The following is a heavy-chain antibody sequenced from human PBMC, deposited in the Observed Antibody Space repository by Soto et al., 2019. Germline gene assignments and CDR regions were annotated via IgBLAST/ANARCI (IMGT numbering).Heavy chain of an antibody. CDR2: IYYSGST. CDR1: GGSISSYY. V-gene: IGHV4-59*01. Sequence: PSETLSLTCTGSGGSISSYYWSWIRQPPGKGLEWLGYIYYSGSTNYNPSLKSRVTISVDTSKNQFSLKLSSVTAADTAVYYCARVSYGGKSADFCGQGTLVIVS. CDR3: ARVSYGGKSADF. D-gene: IGHD4-17*01. J-gene: IGHJ4*02.